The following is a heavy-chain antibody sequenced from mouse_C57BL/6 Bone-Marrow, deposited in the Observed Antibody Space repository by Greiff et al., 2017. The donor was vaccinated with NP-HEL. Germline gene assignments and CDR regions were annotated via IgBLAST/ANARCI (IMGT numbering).Heavy chain of an antibody. CDR2: IWSGGST. CDR1: GFSLTSYG. D-gene: IGHD2-4*01. Sequence: QVQLQQSGPGLVQPSQSLSITCTVSGFSLTSYGVHWVRQSPGKGLEWLGVIWSGGSTDYNAAFISRLSISKDNSKSQVFFKMNSLQADDTAIYYCARGGDYQYYFDYWGKGTTLTVSS. V-gene: IGHV2-2*01. CDR3: ARGGDYQYYFDY. J-gene: IGHJ2*01.